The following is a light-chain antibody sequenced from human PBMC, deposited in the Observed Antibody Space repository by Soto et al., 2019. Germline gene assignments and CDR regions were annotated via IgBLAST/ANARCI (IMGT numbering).Light chain of an antibody. CDR2: KSS. J-gene: IGKJ1*01. CDR3: QQYNSYPPT. CDR1: QSISGG. V-gene: IGKV1-5*03. Sequence: DIQMTQSPSTLSASVGDSVTITCRASQSISGGLAWYQQRPGKAPKLLIYKSSSLESGVPSRFSGSGSGTEFTLTISSLQPDDFATYYCQQYNSYPPTFGQGTKVEIK.